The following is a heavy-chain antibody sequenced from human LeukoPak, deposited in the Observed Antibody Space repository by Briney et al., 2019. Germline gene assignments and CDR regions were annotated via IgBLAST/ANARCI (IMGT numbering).Heavy chain of an antibody. CDR3: ARRNGGDDFWSSYPWQYFDY. V-gene: IGHV3-23*01. Sequence: GGSLRLSCAASGFTFCSYAMRWVRDAPGKGLEWVSAIRGRSGGTCYSDDVKSRFTISRDNSKNTQYLQRNSLRAEDTAVYYCARRNGGDDFWSSYPWQYFDYWGEGTLVTVSS. CDR1: GFTFCSYA. D-gene: IGHD3-3*01. J-gene: IGHJ4*02. CDR2: IRGRSGGT.